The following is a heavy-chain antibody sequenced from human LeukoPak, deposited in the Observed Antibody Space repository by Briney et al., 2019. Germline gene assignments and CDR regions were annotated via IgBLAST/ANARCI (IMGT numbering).Heavy chain of an antibody. V-gene: IGHV1-2*06. CDR1: GYTFTGYY. CDR3: ATLTYYYDSSGFTGEGAFDI. J-gene: IGHJ3*02. CDR2: INPNSGGT. Sequence: ASVKVSCKASGYTFTGYYVHWVRQAPGQGLEWMGRINPNSGGTNYAQKFQGRVTMTRDTSISTAYMELSRLRSDDTAVYYCATLTYYYDSSGFTGEGAFDIWGQGTMVTVSS. D-gene: IGHD3-22*01.